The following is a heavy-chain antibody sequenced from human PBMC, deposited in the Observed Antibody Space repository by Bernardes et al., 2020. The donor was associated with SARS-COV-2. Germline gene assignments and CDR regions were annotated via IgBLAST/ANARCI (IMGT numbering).Heavy chain of an antibody. CDR2: IGGSGDAT. Sequence: GSLRLSCAASGFTFKNYVMNWVRQAPGNGLEWVSAIGGSGDATFYADPVKGRFTISRDNSKNTLSLQMSSLTAEDTAVYYCAKEINRQFDSWGQGTLVTVSA. CDR1: GFTFKNYV. J-gene: IGHJ4*02. D-gene: IGHD3-16*01. V-gene: IGHV3-23*01. CDR3: AKEINRQFDS.